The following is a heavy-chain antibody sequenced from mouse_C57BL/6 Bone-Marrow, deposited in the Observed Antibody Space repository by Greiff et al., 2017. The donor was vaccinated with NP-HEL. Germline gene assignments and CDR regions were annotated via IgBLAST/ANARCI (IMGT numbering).Heavy chain of an antibody. J-gene: IGHJ4*01. V-gene: IGHV5-6*02. CDR1: GFTFSSYG. D-gene: IGHD1-1*01. Sequence: DVKLVESGGDLVKPGGSLKLSCAASGFTFSSYGMSWVRQTPDKRLEWVATISSGGSYTYYPDSVKGRFTISRDNAKNTLYLQMSSLKSEDTAMYYCARRVLLRYYAMDYWGQGTSVTVSS. CDR3: ARRVLLRYYAMDY. CDR2: ISSGGSYT.